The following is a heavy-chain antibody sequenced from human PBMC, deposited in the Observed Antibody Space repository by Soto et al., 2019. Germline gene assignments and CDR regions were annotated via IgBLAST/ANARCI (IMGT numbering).Heavy chain of an antibody. D-gene: IGHD6-19*01. V-gene: IGHV4-39*01. J-gene: IGHJ4*02. CDR3: VNIRGQWLPRD. Sequence: LYLTCTVSGGSISSSSYYWGWIRQPPGKGLEWIGSIYYSGCTYYNPSLKSRVTISVDTSQNQFFLKLSSVTASDTAVYYCVNIRGQWLPRDWGQGTLVTVS. CDR2: IYYSGCT. CDR1: GGSISSSSYY.